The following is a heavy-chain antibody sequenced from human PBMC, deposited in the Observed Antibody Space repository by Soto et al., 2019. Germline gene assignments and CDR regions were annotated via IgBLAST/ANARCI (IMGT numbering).Heavy chain of an antibody. CDR3: VRFASSGWYTGGY. J-gene: IGHJ4*02. CDR1: GYTFTNYD. V-gene: IGHV1-18*01. D-gene: IGHD6-19*01. CDR2: ISPYSGNT. Sequence: QILLVQSGAEVKKPGASVKVSCKACGYTFTNYDIGWVRQAPGQGLEWMGWISPYSGNTKYAQKFQGRVSMTTDTSTTTAYMELRSLRSDDTAVFYCVRFASSGWYTGGYWGQGTLVTVSS.